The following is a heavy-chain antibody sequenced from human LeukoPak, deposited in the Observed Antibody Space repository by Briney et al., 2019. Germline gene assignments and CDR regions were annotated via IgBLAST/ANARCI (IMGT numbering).Heavy chain of an antibody. V-gene: IGHV3-30*03. CDR2: ISNDGSRK. CDR1: GFTFSRHG. J-gene: IGHJ4*02. Sequence: GGSLRLSCAPSGFTFSRHGMHWVRQAPGKGLEWVAIISNDGSRKYYAHSVEGRFTISRDNSKNTLYLQMDSLRAEDTAVYYCARDRAWNYFDYWGQGTLVTVST. D-gene: IGHD3-3*01. CDR3: ARDRAWNYFDY.